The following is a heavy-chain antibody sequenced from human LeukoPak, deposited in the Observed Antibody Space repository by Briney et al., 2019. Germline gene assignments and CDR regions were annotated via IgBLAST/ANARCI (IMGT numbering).Heavy chain of an antibody. CDR3: ARDRRKYSYGLFDI. CDR2: IKQDGSER. J-gene: IGHJ3*02. D-gene: IGHD5-18*01. V-gene: IGHV3-7*03. CDR1: GFTFSSYW. Sequence: GGSLRLSCAASGFTFSSYWMSWVRQVPGKGLEWVANIKQDGSERYYVDSVRGRFTISRDNAKNSLYLQMNSLRAEDTAVYYCARDRRKYSYGLFDIWGQGTMVTVSS.